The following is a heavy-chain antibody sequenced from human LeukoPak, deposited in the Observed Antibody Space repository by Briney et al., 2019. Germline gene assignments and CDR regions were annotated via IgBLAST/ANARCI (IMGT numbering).Heavy chain of an antibody. CDR3: AKEEGITGTTNAFDI. D-gene: IGHD1-7*01. CDR2: ISWDGDTT. CDR1: GFTFDDYT. V-gene: IGHV3-43*01. J-gene: IGHJ3*02. Sequence: GGSLRLSCAASGFTFDDYTMHWVRQAPGKGLEWVSLISWDGDTTYYANSVKGRFTISRDNSKNSLYVQMNNLRTEDTALYYCAKEEGITGTTNAFDIWGQGTRVTVPS.